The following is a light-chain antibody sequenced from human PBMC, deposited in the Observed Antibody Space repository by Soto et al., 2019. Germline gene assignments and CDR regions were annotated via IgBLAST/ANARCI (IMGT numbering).Light chain of an antibody. Sequence: DTQMTQSPSSLSASLGDRVTITCRASQGLQTYLAWYQQKPGKVPRLLIYAASTLQSGVPSRFSGSGSGTDFPLASSSLQPEDVATYYCQKYDSAPWAFGEGTKVEIK. J-gene: IGKJ1*01. CDR2: AAS. CDR3: QKYDSAPWA. V-gene: IGKV1-27*01. CDR1: QGLQTY.